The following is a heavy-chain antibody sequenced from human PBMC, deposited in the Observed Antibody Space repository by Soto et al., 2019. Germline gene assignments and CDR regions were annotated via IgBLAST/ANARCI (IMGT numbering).Heavy chain of an antibody. CDR3: AKEGGIIAASEPYFQH. Sequence: GGSLRLSCAASGFTFSSYGMHWVRQAPGKGLEWVAVISYDGSNKYYADSVKGRFTISRDNSKNTLYLQMNSLRAEDTAVYYCAKEGGIIAASEPYFQHWGQGTLVTVSS. CDR1: GFTFSSYG. V-gene: IGHV3-30*18. CDR2: ISYDGSNK. D-gene: IGHD6-25*01. J-gene: IGHJ1*01.